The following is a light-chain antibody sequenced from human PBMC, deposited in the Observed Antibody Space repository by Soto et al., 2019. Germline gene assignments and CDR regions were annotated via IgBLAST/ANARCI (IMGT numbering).Light chain of an antibody. J-gene: IGLJ2*01. CDR1: NSNVGDYNY. V-gene: IGLV2-14*01. CDR3: SSYTSSGTVV. CDR2: EVS. Sequence: QSALTQPASVSGSPGQSITISCTGTNSNVGDYNYVSWYQQHPGTAPKLIISEVSDRPSGIATRFSGSKSGNTASLTISGLEAEDEAGYYCSSYTSSGTVVFGGGTKLTVL.